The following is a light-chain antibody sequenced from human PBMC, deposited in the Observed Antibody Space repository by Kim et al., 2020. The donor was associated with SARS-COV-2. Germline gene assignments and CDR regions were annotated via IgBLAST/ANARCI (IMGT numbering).Light chain of an antibody. J-gene: IGLJ1*01. CDR1: SLRSYY. V-gene: IGLV3-19*01. CDR3: NSRDSSGNHV. CDR2: GKN. Sequence: VTLGQTVRITCQGDSLRSYYASWYQQKPGQAPVLVIYGKNNRPSGIPDRFSGSSSGNTASLTITGAQAEDEADYYCNSRDSSGNHVFGTGTKVTVL.